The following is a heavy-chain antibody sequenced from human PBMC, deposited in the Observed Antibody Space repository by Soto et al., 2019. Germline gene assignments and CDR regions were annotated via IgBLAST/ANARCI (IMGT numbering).Heavy chain of an antibody. V-gene: IGHV2-5*02. D-gene: IGHD6-19*01. Sequence: GSGPTLVNPTQTLTLTCTFSGFSLSTSGVGVGWIRQPPGKALEWLALIYWDDDKRYSPSLKSRLTITKDTSKNQVVLTMTNMDPVDTATYYCAHLPPLIAVAGYTREKYYFDYWGQGTLVTVSS. J-gene: IGHJ4*02. CDR3: AHLPPLIAVAGYTREKYYFDY. CDR1: GFSLSTSGVG. CDR2: IYWDDDK.